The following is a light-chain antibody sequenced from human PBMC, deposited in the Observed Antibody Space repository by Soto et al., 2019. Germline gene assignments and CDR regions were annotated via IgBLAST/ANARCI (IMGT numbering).Light chain of an antibody. V-gene: IGKV1-5*01. J-gene: IGKJ1*01. CDR3: QQYNSYSTWT. Sequence: DIQRTQSPSTLSASVGDRVTITCRARQSISSWLAWYQQKPGKAPKLLIYDASSLESGVPSRFSGSGSGTEFTLTISSLQPDDFATYYCQQYNSYSTWTFGQGTKVEIK. CDR2: DAS. CDR1: QSISSW.